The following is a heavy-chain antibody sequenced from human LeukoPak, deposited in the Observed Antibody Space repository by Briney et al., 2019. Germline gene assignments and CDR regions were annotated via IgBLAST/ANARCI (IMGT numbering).Heavy chain of an antibody. Sequence: PSETLSLTCTVSGGSISSGSYYWSWIRQPAGKGLEWIGRIYTSGSTNYNPSLKSRVTISVDTSKNQFSLKLSSVTAADTAVYYCARDGGNSQDYWGQGTLVTVSS. CDR2: IYTSGST. CDR1: GGSISSGSYY. J-gene: IGHJ4*02. CDR3: ARDGGNSQDY. D-gene: IGHD4-23*01. V-gene: IGHV4-61*02.